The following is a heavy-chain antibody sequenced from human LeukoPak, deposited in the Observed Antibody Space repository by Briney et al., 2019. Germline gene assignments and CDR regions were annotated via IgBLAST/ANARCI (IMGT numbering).Heavy chain of an antibody. V-gene: IGHV3-7*03. CDR1: GFTFADYG. D-gene: IGHD6-19*01. J-gene: IGHJ4*02. Sequence: PGGSLRLSCTASGFTFADYGMDWVRQAPGKGLEWVGHIKTDGSETYYLDSLRGRFSISRDNTNNALYLQMNSLRVEDTAVYYCVKNNGWFHLAQWGQGTLVTVSS. CDR3: VKNNGWFHLAQ. CDR2: IKTDGSET.